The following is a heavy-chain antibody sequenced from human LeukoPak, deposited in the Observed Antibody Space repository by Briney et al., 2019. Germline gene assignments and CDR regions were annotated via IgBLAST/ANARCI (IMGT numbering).Heavy chain of an antibody. CDR2: ISSSSRSI. Sequence: PGGSLRLSCAASGFTFSSYSMNWVRQAPGKGLEWVSYISSSSRSIYYADSVKGRFTISRDNANNSLSLQMNSLRDEDTAVYYCARVTEAPYYFDYWGQGTLVTVSS. J-gene: IGHJ4*02. CDR1: GFTFSSYS. V-gene: IGHV3-48*02. CDR3: ARVTEAPYYFDY.